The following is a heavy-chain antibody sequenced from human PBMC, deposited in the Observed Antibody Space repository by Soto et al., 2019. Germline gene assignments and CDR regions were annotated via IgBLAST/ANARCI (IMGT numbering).Heavy chain of an antibody. V-gene: IGHV3-21*01. CDR1: GFTFSIYS. CDR3: ARDGLVQAAPFDY. D-gene: IGHD2-2*01. Sequence: GGSLRLSFAASGFTFSIYSMNWVRQAPGKGLEWVSSISSSTSYIPCAESLKGRFTTSRDNAKNSLYLKMNSMRADHTAVYYCARDGLVQAAPFDYWGQGTLVTVSS. CDR2: ISSSTSYI. J-gene: IGHJ4*02.